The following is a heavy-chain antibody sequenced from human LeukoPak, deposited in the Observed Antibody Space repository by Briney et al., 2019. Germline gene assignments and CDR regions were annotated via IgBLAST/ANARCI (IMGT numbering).Heavy chain of an antibody. D-gene: IGHD3-10*01. CDR3: SVWFGELSH. CDR1: GYTFTDYN. CDR2: ISPNSGGT. V-gene: IGHV1-2*02. J-gene: IGHJ4*02. Sequence: PGASVKVSCKTSGYTFTDYNIHWVRQAPGQGLEWMGWISPNSGGTNYAQRFQGMVTMTRDTSISTAYMDLSSLKSDDTATYYCSVWFGELSHWDQGTLVTVSS.